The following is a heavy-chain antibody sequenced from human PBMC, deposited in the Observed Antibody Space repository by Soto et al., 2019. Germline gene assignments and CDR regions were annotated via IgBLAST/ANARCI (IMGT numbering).Heavy chain of an antibody. D-gene: IGHD4-4*01. Sequence: EVQLVESGGGLIQPGRSLRLSCAASGFTFDDYAMHWVRQAPGKGLEWVSGINWNSGSIDYADSVKGRFTISRDNAKNSLYLQMNSLRAEDTALYYCAKDVYSNHYYYFMDVWGQGTTVTVSS. J-gene: IGHJ6*03. CDR2: INWNSGSI. V-gene: IGHV3-9*01. CDR3: AKDVYSNHYYYFMDV. CDR1: GFTFDDYA.